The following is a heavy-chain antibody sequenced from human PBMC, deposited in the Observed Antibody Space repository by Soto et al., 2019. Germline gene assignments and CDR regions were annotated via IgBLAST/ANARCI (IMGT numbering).Heavy chain of an antibody. V-gene: IGHV4-34*01. Sequence: PSETLSLTCAVYGGSFSGYYWSWIRQPPGKGLEWIGEINHSGSTNYNPSLKSRVTISVDTSKNQFSLKLTSVTAADTAVYYCARRGDYYDSRGDANDIWGQGTMVTVSS. CDR2: INHSGST. CDR1: GGSFSGYY. D-gene: IGHD3-22*01. CDR3: ARRGDYYDSRGDANDI. J-gene: IGHJ3*02.